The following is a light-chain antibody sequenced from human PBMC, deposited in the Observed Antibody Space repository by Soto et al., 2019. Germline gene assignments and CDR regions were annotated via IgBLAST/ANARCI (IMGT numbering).Light chain of an antibody. CDR2: GAS. Sequence: EIVMTQSPATLSVSPGERATLSCRASQSVSNNLVWYQQKPGQAPRPLNYGASARATGIPARFSGSGSGTDFTLTISGLQSEDLAVYYCQQYKTWPLTFGGGTKVEIK. V-gene: IGKV3-15*01. CDR1: QSVSNN. J-gene: IGKJ4*01. CDR3: QQYKTWPLT.